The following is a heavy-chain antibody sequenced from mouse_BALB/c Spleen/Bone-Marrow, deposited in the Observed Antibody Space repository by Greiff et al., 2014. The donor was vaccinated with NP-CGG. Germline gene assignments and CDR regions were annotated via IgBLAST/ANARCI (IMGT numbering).Heavy chain of an antibody. D-gene: IGHD2-4*01. Sequence: QVQLQQPGAELVRPGTSVKVSCKGSGYAFTNYLIEWVKQRPGQGLEWIGVINSGSGGTKYNEKFKGKATLTADKSSSTAYMQLSSLTSDDSAVYFCARAITDAMDYRGQRTSVTVSS. CDR3: ARAITDAMDY. V-gene: IGHV1-54*01. CDR1: GYAFTNYL. J-gene: IGHJ4*01. CDR2: INSGSGGT.